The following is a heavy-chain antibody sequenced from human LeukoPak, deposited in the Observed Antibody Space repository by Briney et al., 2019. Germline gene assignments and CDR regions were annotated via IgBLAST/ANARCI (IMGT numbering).Heavy chain of an antibody. CDR2: ISNDGSTK. CDR1: GFTFSSYG. CDR3: AREGQYGSGSYSYFDAFDI. V-gene: IGHV3-30*03. Sequence: PGGSLRLSCAASGFTFSSYGMQWVRQAPGKGLEWVAVISNDGSTKHFGDSVKGRFTISRDSSKNTLYLQMNSLRAEDTAVYYCAREGQYGSGSYSYFDAFDIWGQGTMVTVSS. D-gene: IGHD3-10*01. J-gene: IGHJ3*02.